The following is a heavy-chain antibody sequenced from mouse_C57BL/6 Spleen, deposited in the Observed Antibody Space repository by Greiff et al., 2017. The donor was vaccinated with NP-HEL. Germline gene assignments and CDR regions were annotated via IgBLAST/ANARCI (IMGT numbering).Heavy chain of an antibody. CDR3: ARYQGGSSFDY. CDR1: GYAFSSSW. J-gene: IGHJ2*01. V-gene: IGHV1-82*01. Sequence: VQLQQSGPELVKPGASVKISCKASGYAFSSSWMNWVKQRPGKGLEWIGRIYPGDGDTNYNGKFKGKATLTADKSSSTAYMQLSSLTSEDSAVYFCARYQGGSSFDYWGQGATLTVSS. D-gene: IGHD3-2*02. CDR2: IYPGDGDT.